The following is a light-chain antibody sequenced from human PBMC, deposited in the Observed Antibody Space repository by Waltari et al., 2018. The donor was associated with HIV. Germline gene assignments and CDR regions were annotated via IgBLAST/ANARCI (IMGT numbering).Light chain of an antibody. V-gene: IGLV2-11*01. Sequence: QSALTQPRSVSGSPGQSVTISCTGTSDNVGGYDYVSWYQHHPGKAPQLISNDVTKRPSWVPDRFSGSQSGNTASLTISGLQSDDASDYYCCSYAGSKTLLFGGGTKLTVL. CDR2: DVT. J-gene: IGLJ2*01. CDR1: SDNVGGYDY. CDR3: CSYAGSKTLL.